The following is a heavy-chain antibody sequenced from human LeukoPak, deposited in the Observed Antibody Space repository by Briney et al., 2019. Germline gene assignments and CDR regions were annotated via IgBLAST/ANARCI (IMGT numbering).Heavy chain of an antibody. CDR1: GGSFSGYY. J-gene: IGHJ4*02. V-gene: IGHV4-59*10. D-gene: IGHD6-19*01. Sequence: SETLSLTCAVYGGSFSGYYWSWIRQPAGKGLEWIGRIYTSGSTDYNPSLESRVTISVDKSKNQLSLRLTSVTAADTAVYYCARGYSSGWYPFHYWGQGTLVTVSS. CDR2: IYTSGST. CDR3: ARGYSSGWYPFHY.